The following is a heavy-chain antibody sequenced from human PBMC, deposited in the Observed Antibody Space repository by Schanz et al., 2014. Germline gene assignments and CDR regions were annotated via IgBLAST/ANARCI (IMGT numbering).Heavy chain of an antibody. D-gene: IGHD2-2*01. CDR2: ISSSGSYT. CDR1: GFTFSDYY. V-gene: IGHV3-11*06. CDR3: ARDLSSLIQGDV. J-gene: IGHJ6*04. Sequence: QVQLVESGGGLVKPGGSLRLSCAASGFTFSDYYMSWIRQAPGKGLEWVSYISSSGSYTNYADSVKGRFTTSRDNGKNLLYLQMNGLRAEDTAVYFCARDLSSLIQGDVWGKGTTVTVSS.